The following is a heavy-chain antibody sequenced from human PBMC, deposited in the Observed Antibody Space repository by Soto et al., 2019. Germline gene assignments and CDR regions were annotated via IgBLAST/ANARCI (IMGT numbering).Heavy chain of an antibody. CDR1: SGSISSSNW. Sequence: PSETLSLTCAVSSGSISSSNWWSWVRQPPGKGLEWIGEIYHSGSTNYNPSLKSRVTISVDTSKNQFSLKLSSVTAADTAVYYCARGRPILTGTFYYYYYYMDVWGKGTTVTVSS. CDR3: ARGRPILTGTFYYYYYYMDV. D-gene: IGHD3-9*01. V-gene: IGHV4-4*02. CDR2: IYHSGST. J-gene: IGHJ6*03.